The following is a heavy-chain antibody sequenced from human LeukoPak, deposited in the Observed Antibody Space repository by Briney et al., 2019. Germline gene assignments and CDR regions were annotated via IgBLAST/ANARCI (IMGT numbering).Heavy chain of an antibody. D-gene: IGHD3-10*01. CDR3: ARGLVYYYGSGSYYPY. CDR1: GGSFSGYY. Sequence: SGTLSLTFAVYGGSFSGYYWSWNRQPPGKGLEWIGEINHSGSTNYNPSLKSRVTISVDTSKNQFSLKLSSVTAADTAVYYCARGLVYYYGSGSYYPYWGQGTLVTVSS. V-gene: IGHV4-34*01. J-gene: IGHJ4*02. CDR2: INHSGST.